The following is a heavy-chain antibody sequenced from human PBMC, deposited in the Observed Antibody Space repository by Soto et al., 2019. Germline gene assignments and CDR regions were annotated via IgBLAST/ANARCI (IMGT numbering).Heavy chain of an antibody. J-gene: IGHJ2*01. CDR3: ARGPDL. V-gene: IGHV1-18*01. CDR2: VTAYNGDT. Sequence: QAQLVQSAAEVKKPGASVRLSCRASGYNFFDYTIIWVRQTPEKRLEWVGWVTAYNGDTRYAEKFKGRVTVTSDTRTSTSYLELRSLKSADSAIYYCARGPDLWGRGTLVTVSS. CDR1: GYNFFDYT.